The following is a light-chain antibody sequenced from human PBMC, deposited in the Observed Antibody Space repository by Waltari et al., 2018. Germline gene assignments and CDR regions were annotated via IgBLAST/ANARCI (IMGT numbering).Light chain of an antibody. V-gene: IGLV2-14*01. J-gene: IGLJ3*02. CDR3: SSFTTTSTWV. Sequence: QSALTQSASVSGSPGQSITISCSGTSSDVGAYSYVSWYQHHPGTAPKLMIFEVSNRPSGVSDRFSGSKSGNTASLTISGLQAEDEADYYCSSFTTTSTWVFGGGTKLTVL. CDR1: SSDVGAYSY. CDR2: EVS.